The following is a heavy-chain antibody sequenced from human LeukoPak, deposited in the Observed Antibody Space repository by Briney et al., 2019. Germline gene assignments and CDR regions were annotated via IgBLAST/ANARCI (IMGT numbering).Heavy chain of an antibody. V-gene: IGHV4-34*01. CDR2: INHSGST. CDR3: ARGGIAAAGDNWLDP. J-gene: IGHJ5*02. CDR1: GGSFSGYY. Sequence: SETLSLTCAVYGGSFSGYYWSWIRQPPGKGLEWIGEINHSGSTNYNPSLKSRVTISVDTSKNQFSLKLSSVTAADTAVYYCARGGIAAAGDNWLDPWGQGTLVTVSS. D-gene: IGHD6-13*01.